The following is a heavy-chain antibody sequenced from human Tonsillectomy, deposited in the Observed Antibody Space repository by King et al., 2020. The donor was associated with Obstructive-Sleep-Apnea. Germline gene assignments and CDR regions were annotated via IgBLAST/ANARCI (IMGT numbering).Heavy chain of an antibody. V-gene: IGHV1-69*09. D-gene: IGHD3-22*01. CDR3: ARDYFDSSDYYFLGFGF. Sequence: QLVQSGAEVKKPGSSLKVSCRASGGTFSSYGISWVRQAPGQGLEWMGGIIPILDIVNYAQKFQGRVTLTADKSTSTAYLELSSLRSEDTAVYFCARDYFDSSDYYFLGFGFWGQGTLVTVSS. CDR2: IIPILDIV. CDR1: GGTFSSYG. J-gene: IGHJ4*02.